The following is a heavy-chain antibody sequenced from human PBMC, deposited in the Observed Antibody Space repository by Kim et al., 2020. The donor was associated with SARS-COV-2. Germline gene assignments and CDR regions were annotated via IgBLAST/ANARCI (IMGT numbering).Heavy chain of an antibody. J-gene: IGHJ4*02. V-gene: IGHV6-1*01. CDR3: ARVTQRGYSGYDHLFSFGLDY. CDR1: GDSVSSNSAA. D-gene: IGHD5-12*01. CDR2: TYYRSKWYN. Sequence: SQTLSLTCAISGDSVSSNSAAWNWIRQSPSRGLEWLGRTYYRSKWYNDYAVSVKSRITINPDTSKNQFSLQLNSVTPEDTAVYYCARVTQRGYSGYDHLFSFGLDYWGQGTLVTVSS.